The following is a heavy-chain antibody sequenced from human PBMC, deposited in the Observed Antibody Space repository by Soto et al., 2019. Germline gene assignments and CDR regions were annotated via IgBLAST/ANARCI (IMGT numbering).Heavy chain of an antibody. J-gene: IGHJ4*02. Sequence: SVKVSCKASGGTFSSYTISWVRQAPGQGLEWMGRIIPILGIANYAQKFQGRVTITADKSTSTAYMELSSLISEDTAVYYCARDGFDIVVVVAATLPMYWGQGTLVTVSS. CDR2: IIPILGIA. V-gene: IGHV1-69*04. D-gene: IGHD2-15*01. CDR1: GGTFSSYT. CDR3: ARDGFDIVVVVAATLPMY.